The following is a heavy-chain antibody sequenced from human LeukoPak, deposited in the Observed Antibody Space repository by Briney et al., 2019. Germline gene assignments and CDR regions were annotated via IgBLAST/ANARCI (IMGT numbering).Heavy chain of an antibody. CDR3: AKDNLNYYGSGTLDY. D-gene: IGHD3-10*01. Sequence: GGSLRLSCAASGFTFSSYAMSWVRQAPGKGLEWVSAISGSGGSTYYADSVKGRFTISRDNSKNTLYLQMNSLRAEDTAVYYCAKDNLNYYGSGTLDYWGQGTLVTVSS. J-gene: IGHJ4*02. CDR2: ISGSGGST. V-gene: IGHV3-23*01. CDR1: GFTFSSYA.